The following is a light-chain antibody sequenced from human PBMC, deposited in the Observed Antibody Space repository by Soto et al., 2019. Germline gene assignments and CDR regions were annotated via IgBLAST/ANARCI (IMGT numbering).Light chain of an antibody. CDR3: SSYTSSSTPV. V-gene: IGLV2-14*01. CDR1: STDVGAYNY. J-gene: IGLJ2*01. Sequence: QSALTQPASVSGSPGQSITISCAGASTDVGAYNYVSWYQQHPGKAPKLMIYEVSNRPSGVSNRFSGSKSGDTASLTISRLQAEDEADYYCSSYTSSSTPVFGGGTKLTV. CDR2: EVS.